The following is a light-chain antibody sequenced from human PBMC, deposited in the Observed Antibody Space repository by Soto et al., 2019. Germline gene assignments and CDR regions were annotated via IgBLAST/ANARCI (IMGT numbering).Light chain of an antibody. J-gene: IGLJ1*01. CDR1: SSDVGSYNL. CDR2: EGS. Sequence: QSALTQPASVSGSPGQSITISCTVTSSDVGSYNLVSWYQQHPGKAPKLMIYEGSKRPSGVSNRFSGSKSGNTASLTISGLQVEDEADYYCCSYAGSSTSYVFGTGTKVT. V-gene: IGLV2-23*01. CDR3: CSYAGSSTSYV.